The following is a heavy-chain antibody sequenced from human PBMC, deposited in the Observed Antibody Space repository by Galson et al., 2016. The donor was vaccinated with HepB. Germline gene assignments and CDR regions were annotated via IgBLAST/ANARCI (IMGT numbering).Heavy chain of an antibody. V-gene: IGHV3-73*01. CDR1: GLPFSATG. Sequence: SLRLSCAASGLPFSATGFHWVRQAPGKGLEWVGRIRSKPNKYATIYAESVKGRFNISRDDSKNTTYLQMSNLETDDTAVYYCTKHTRGGFDPWGQGTLVTVSS. D-gene: IGHD1-26*01. CDR2: IRSKPNKYAT. J-gene: IGHJ5*02. CDR3: TKHTRGGFDP.